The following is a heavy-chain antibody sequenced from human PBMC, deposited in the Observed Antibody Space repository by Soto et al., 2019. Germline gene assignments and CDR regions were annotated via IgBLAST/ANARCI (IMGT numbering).Heavy chain of an antibody. CDR1: GDTFTSYA. V-gene: IGHV1-3*01. CDR2: INAGNGNT. Sequence: ASVKVSCTASGDTFTSYAMHWVRQAPGQRLEWMGWINAGNGNTKYSQKFQGRVTITRDTSASTAYMELSSLRSEDTAVYYCARLGGYYQAFDQWGQGSLVTVSS. D-gene: IGHD3-22*01. J-gene: IGHJ4*02. CDR3: ARLGGYYQAFDQ.